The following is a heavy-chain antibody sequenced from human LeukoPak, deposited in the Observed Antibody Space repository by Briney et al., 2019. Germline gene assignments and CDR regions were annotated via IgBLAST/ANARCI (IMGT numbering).Heavy chain of an antibody. J-gene: IGHJ4*02. CDR2: ISGSGGTT. Sequence: GSLRLSCAASGVTFSSYAMSWVRQAPGKGLEWVSGISGSGGTTYYADSVRGRFTISRDSSRNTLYLQMNSLRAEDTAVYYCAKAAGSSGWYHLDYWGQGTLVTVSS. CDR1: GVTFSSYA. V-gene: IGHV3-23*01. D-gene: IGHD6-19*01. CDR3: AKAAGSSGWYHLDY.